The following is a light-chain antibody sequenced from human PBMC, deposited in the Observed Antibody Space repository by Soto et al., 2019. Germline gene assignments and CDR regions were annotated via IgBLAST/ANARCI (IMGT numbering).Light chain of an antibody. CDR3: AAWDDSLNGSWV. CDR2: SNN. J-gene: IGLJ3*02. Sequence: QAVVTQPPSASGIPGQRVTISCSGSSSNIGSNTVNWYQQLPGTAPKLLIYSNNQRPSGVPDRFSGSKSGTSASLAISGLQSEDEADYYCAAWDDSLNGSWVFGGGTKLTVL. CDR1: SSNIGSNT. V-gene: IGLV1-44*01.